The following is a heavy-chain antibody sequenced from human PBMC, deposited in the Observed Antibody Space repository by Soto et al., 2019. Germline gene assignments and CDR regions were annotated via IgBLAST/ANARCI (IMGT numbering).Heavy chain of an antibody. J-gene: IGHJ6*02. D-gene: IGHD5-12*01. Sequence: GESLKISCKGSGYSFAIYWINWVRQVPGKGLEWMGRIDPTDSYTNYSPSFQGRVTLSADKSISTVYLQWSSLGASDTATYYCAXRLSGAKNGYNTYYFHGLDVWGQGTTVTVSS. V-gene: IGHV5-10-1*01. CDR1: GYSFAIYW. CDR3: AXRLSGAKNGYNTYYFHGLDV. CDR2: IDPTDSYT.